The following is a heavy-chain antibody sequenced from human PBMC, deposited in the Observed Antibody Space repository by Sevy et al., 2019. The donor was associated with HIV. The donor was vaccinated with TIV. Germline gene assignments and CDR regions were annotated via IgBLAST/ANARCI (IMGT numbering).Heavy chain of an antibody. CDR3: AKAWRGGAFDI. V-gene: IGHV3-30*18. J-gene: IGHJ3*02. CDR2: ISYDGSNK. Sequence: GGSLRLSCAASGFTFSSYGMHWVRQAPGKGLEWVAVISYDGSNKYYADSVKGRFTISRDNSKNTLYLQMNSLRAEDTAVYYCAKAWRGGAFDIWGQGTMVTVSS. D-gene: IGHD3-3*01. CDR1: GFTFSSYG.